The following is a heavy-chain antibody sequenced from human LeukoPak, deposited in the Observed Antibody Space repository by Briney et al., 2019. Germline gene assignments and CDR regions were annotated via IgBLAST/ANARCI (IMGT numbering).Heavy chain of an antibody. J-gene: IGHJ4*02. Sequence: GASVKVSCKASGYTFTGYYIHWVRQAPGQGLEWMGWINPNSGGTNYAQKFQGRVTMTRDTSISTAYMELSRLRSDDTAVYYCARVSYTYCGGDCYPKHWGQGTLVTVSS. CDR1: GYTFTGYY. D-gene: IGHD2-21*02. V-gene: IGHV1-2*02. CDR2: INPNSGGT. CDR3: ARVSYTYCGGDCYPKH.